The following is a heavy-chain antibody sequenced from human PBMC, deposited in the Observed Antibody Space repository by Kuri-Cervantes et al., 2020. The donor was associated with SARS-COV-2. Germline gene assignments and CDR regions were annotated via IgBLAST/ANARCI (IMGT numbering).Heavy chain of an antibody. D-gene: IGHD3-22*01. Sequence: KVSCKGSGYSSTSYWIGWVRQMPGKGLEWMGIIYPGDSDTRYSPSFQGQVTISADKSISTAYLQWSSLKASDTAMYYCARPLYYYDSSGYPGSVVAFDIWGQGTMVTVSS. CDR3: ARPLYYYDSSGYPGSVVAFDI. V-gene: IGHV5-51*01. CDR2: IYPGDSDT. CDR1: GYSSTSYW. J-gene: IGHJ3*02.